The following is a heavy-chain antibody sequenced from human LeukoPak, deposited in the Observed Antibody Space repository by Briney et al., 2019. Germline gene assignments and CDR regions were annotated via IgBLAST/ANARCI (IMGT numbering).Heavy chain of an antibody. J-gene: IGHJ4*02. CDR2: MNPNSGNT. CDR1: GYTFTSCD. Sequence: ASVKVSCKASGYTFTSCDINWVRQATGQGLEWMGWMNPNSGNTGYAQKFQGRVTMTRNTSISTAYMELSSLRSEDTAVYYCARGPLWGAVTGTDYWGQGTLVTVSS. CDR3: ARGPLWGAVTGTDY. D-gene: IGHD6-19*01. V-gene: IGHV1-8*01.